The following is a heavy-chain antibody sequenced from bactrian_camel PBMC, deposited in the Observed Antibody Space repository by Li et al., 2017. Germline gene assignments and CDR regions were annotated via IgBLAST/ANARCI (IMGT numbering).Heavy chain of an antibody. V-gene: IGHV3S31*01. CDR3: AADQGFVVEVGAFCGQFRH. Sequence: DVQLVESGGGSVQAGGSLRLSCAASAYTFNYGCMAWFRQVPGKEREGVAAIYICGGTTYYADAVKGRFTISQDNAKNTVYLQMNSLNPEDTAMYYCAADQGFVVEVGAFCGQFRHWGQGTQVTVS. CDR1: AYTFNYGC. J-gene: IGHJ4*01. D-gene: IGHD2*01. CDR2: IYICGGTT.